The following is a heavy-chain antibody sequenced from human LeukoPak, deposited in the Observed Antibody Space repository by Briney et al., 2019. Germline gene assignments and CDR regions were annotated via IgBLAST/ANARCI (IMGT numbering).Heavy chain of an antibody. V-gene: IGHV3-23*01. CDR1: GFTFSSYA. D-gene: IGHD3-16*01. Sequence: PGGSLRLSCAASGFTFSSYAMSWVRQAPGKGLEWVSVISGSGGTTYHADSVKGRFTISRDNSKYTLYLQMNSLRAEDTAVYYCAKRTNEGLRYFDSWGQGTLVTVSS. CDR2: ISGSGGTT. CDR3: AKRTNEGLRYFDS. J-gene: IGHJ4*02.